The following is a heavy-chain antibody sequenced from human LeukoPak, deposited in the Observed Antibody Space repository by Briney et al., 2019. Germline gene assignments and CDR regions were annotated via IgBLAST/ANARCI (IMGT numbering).Heavy chain of an antibody. D-gene: IGHD1-26*01. J-gene: IGHJ6*03. Sequence: PGGSLRLSCAASGFTFSDYYMSWIRQAPGKGLEWISYISGSGNTIYYADSVKGRFTISRDNAKNSLYLQMNSLRAEDTAVYYCAKGRGWEASYYYYYMDVWGKGTTVTISS. CDR1: GFTFSDYY. V-gene: IGHV3-11*04. CDR3: AKGRGWEASYYYYYMDV. CDR2: ISGSGNTI.